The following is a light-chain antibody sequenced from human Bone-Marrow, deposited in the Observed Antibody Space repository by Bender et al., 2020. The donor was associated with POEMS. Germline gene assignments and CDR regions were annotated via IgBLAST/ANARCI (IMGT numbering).Light chain of an antibody. V-gene: IGLV3-1*01. CDR3: QAWDRNTVV. J-gene: IGLJ1*01. CDR2: QDS. CDR1: QLGNKF. Sequence: SFDLTQPPSVSVSPGQTARITCSGDQLGNKFVCWYQQRPGQSPILVIYQDSLRPSGIPARFSGSNSGNTATLTITETQAMDEADYYCQAWDRNTVVFGAGTKVSVL.